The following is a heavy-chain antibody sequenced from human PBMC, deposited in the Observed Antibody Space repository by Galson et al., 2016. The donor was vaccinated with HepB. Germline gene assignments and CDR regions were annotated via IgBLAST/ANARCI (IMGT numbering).Heavy chain of an antibody. V-gene: IGHV3-11*05. CDR1: GFTFSDYY. D-gene: IGHD1-26*01. J-gene: IGHJ4*02. Sequence: SLRLSCAASGFTFSDYYMTWIRQAPGKGLDWVSYISPTGSYTNYADSVKGRFTVFRDNAKNSLFLQMNSLRPVDAAVYYCVRAWEGWQSSGDKWGQGTLVTVSS. CDR3: VRAWEGWQSSGDK. CDR2: ISPTGSYT.